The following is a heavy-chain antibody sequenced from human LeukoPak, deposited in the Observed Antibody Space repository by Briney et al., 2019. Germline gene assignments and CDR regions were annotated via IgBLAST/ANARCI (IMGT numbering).Heavy chain of an antibody. Sequence: SETLSLTCTVSGGSVSSGSYYWSWIRQPPGKGLEWIGYIYYNGITNYKSSLKSRVTISIDTSKNQFSLKLSSVTAPDTAVYYCARGSCSGGSCYHGLDYWGQGTLVTVSS. CDR1: GGSVSSGSYY. V-gene: IGHV4-61*01. CDR2: IYYNGIT. J-gene: IGHJ4*02. CDR3: ARGSCSGGSCYHGLDY. D-gene: IGHD2-15*01.